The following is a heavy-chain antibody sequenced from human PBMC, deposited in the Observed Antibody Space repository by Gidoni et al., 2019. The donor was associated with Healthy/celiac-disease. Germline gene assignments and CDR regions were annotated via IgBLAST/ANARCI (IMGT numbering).Heavy chain of an antibody. Sequence: EVQLVESGGGLVQPGGSRRLSCAASGLTFSSYSMNWVRQAPGKGLEWVSYISSSSSTIYYADSVKGRFTISRDNAKNSLYLQMNSLRAEDTAVYYCARILVVYAITEWGQGTLVTVSS. CDR2: ISSSSSTI. J-gene: IGHJ4*02. V-gene: IGHV3-48*01. CDR3: ARILVVYAITE. CDR1: GLTFSSYS. D-gene: IGHD2-8*02.